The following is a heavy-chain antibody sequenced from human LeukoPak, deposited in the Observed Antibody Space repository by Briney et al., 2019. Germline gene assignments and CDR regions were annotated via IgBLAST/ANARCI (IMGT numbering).Heavy chain of an antibody. Sequence: AASVKVSCKASGGTFSSYAISWVRQAPGQGLEWMGRIIPILGIASYAQKFQGRVTITADKSTSTAYMELSSLRSEDTAVYYCASQDFYCSGGSCHTVVAYYYGMDVWGQGTTVTVSS. V-gene: IGHV1-69*04. CDR2: IIPILGIA. CDR1: GGTFSSYA. J-gene: IGHJ6*02. D-gene: IGHD2-15*01. CDR3: ASQDFYCSGGSCHTVVAYYYGMDV.